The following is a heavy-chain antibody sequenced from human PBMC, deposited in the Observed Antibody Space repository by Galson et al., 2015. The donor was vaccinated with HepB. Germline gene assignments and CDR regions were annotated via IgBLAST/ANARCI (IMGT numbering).Heavy chain of an antibody. V-gene: IGHV1-69*01. CDR2: IIPIFGTA. J-gene: IGHJ4*02. D-gene: IGHD6-13*01. Sequence: QSGAEVTKPGESLRISCKASGGTFSSYAISWVRQAPGQGLEWMGGIIPIFGTANYAQKFQGRVTITADESTSTAYMELSSLRSEDTAVYYCARDLGYSRNDYWGQGTLVTVSS. CDR1: GGTFSSYA. CDR3: ARDLGYSRNDY.